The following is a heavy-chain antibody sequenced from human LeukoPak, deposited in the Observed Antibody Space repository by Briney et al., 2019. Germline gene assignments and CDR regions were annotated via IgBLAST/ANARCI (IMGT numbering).Heavy chain of an antibody. J-gene: IGHJ5*01. D-gene: IGHD3-16*02. CDR2: ISDSGST. V-gene: IGHV4-31*03. CDR3: ARGRYSYGWNDS. Sequence: PSETLSLTCTVSGGSIGTSAYYWNWIRQHPGKGLEWIGFISDSGSTLYNASLKSRISISSDMSKNQFSLKLTSVTAADMAVYYCARGRYSYGWNDSWGQGTLVTVSS. CDR1: GGSIGTSAYY.